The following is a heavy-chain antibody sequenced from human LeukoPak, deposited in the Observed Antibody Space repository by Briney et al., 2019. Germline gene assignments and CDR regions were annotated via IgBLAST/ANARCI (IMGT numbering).Heavy chain of an antibody. Sequence: GSLRLSCAASGFTLTFCWMSWVRPTPGKGLEWVASIKQDGSEKFYADSVKGRFTISRDNAKNSLSLQVNSLRGEDTAVYYCARVPGRTRYFDYWGQGILVTVSS. J-gene: IGHJ4*02. D-gene: IGHD1-26*01. CDR1: GFTLTFCW. V-gene: IGHV3-7*01. CDR3: ARVPGRTRYFDY. CDR2: IKQDGSEK.